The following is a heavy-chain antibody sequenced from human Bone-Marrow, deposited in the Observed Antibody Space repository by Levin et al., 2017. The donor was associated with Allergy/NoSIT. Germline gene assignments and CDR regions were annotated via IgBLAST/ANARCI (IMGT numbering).Heavy chain of an antibody. J-gene: IGHJ2*01. CDR3: ARDTGYGNNYYFDL. V-gene: IGHV4-4*07. CDR1: ADSLSGYY. CDR2: VFLTGTT. D-gene: IGHD4-23*01. Sequence: SETLSLTCTVSADSLSGYYWAWIRQSAGTGLQWLGRVFLTGTTDYNPSLRGRVSISVDTSKKQLSLKLDSVTAADSAVYFCARDTGYGNNYYFDLWGRGILVTVSS.